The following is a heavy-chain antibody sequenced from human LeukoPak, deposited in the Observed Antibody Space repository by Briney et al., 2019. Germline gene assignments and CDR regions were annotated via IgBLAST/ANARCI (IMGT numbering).Heavy chain of an antibody. J-gene: IGHJ4*02. Sequence: SSVKVSCKASGGTFSSYAITWVRQAPGLGLEWMGRIIPTLEVANYAQKFQGRVAITADKSTSTAYMELSSLRPEDTAVYYCARVISGTWLWFWGQGTLVTVSS. CDR1: GGTFSSYA. CDR2: IIPTLEVA. D-gene: IGHD1-14*01. CDR3: ARVISGTWLWF. V-gene: IGHV1-69*04.